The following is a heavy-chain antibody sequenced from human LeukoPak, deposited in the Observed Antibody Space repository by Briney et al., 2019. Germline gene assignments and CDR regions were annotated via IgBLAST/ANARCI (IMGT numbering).Heavy chain of an antibody. CDR1: GFTFSNYA. V-gene: IGHV3-23*01. CDR2: ITGSGGNT. D-gene: IGHD3-9*01. J-gene: IGHJ4*02. Sequence: GASLRLSCAASGFTFSNYAMSWVRQAPGKGLEWVSAITGSGGNTYYADSVKGRFTISRDNSKNTVFLQMNSLGAEDTAVYYCAKWGDYDVLTGYYVSDYWGQGTLVTVSP. CDR3: AKWGDYDVLTGYYVSDY.